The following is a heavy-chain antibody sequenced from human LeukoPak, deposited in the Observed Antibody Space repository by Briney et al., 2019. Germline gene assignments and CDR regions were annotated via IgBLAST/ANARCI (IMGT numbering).Heavy chain of an antibody. D-gene: IGHD1-7*01. CDR1: GFTFSSYA. CDR3: AREDDWNYEDY. Sequence: TGGSLRLSCAASGFTFSSYAMSWVRQAPGKGLEWVANIKQDGSEKNYVDSVKGRFTISRDNAKNSLYLQMNTLRAEDTAVYYCAREDDWNYEDYWGQGTLVTVSS. CDR2: IKQDGSEK. J-gene: IGHJ4*02. V-gene: IGHV3-7*01.